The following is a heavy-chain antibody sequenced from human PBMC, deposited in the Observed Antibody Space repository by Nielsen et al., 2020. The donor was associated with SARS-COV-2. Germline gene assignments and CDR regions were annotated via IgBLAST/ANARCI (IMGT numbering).Heavy chain of an antibody. Sequence: SETLSLTCTVSGGSISSGDYYWSWIRQPPGKGLEWIGYIYYSGSTYYNPSLKSRVTISVDTSKSQFSLKLSSVTAADTALYYCASSNYGDRSKTMGFDYWGQGTLVTVSS. J-gene: IGHJ4*02. V-gene: IGHV4-30-4*01. CDR2: IYYSGST. CDR1: GGSISSGDYY. D-gene: IGHD4-11*01. CDR3: ASSNYGDRSKTMGFDY.